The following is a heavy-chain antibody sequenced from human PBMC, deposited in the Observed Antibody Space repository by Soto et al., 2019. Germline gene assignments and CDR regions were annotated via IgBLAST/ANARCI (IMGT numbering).Heavy chain of an antibody. CDR2: INPSGGST. V-gene: IGHV1-46*01. Sequence: ASVKVSCKASGYTFTSYYMQWVRQAPGQGLEWMGIINPSGGSTSYAQKFQGRVTMTRDTSTSTVYMELSSLRSEDTAVYYCARDTKSIAARTYYFDYWGQGTLVTVSS. J-gene: IGHJ4*02. CDR1: GYTFTSYY. CDR3: ARDTKSIAARTYYFDY. D-gene: IGHD6-6*01.